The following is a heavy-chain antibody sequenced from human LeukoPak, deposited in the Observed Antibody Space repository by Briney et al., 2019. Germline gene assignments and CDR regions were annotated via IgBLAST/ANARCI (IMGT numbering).Heavy chain of an antibody. Sequence: GGSLRLSCAASGFTFSSYAMSWVRQAPGKGLEWVSASSGSGGSTYYADSVKGRFTISRDNSKNTLYLQMNSLRAEDTAVYYCAKDLDYDFWSGPTLTLDYWGQGTLVTVSS. D-gene: IGHD3-3*01. CDR3: AKDLDYDFWSGPTLTLDY. CDR1: GFTFSSYA. J-gene: IGHJ4*02. CDR2: SSGSGGST. V-gene: IGHV3-23*01.